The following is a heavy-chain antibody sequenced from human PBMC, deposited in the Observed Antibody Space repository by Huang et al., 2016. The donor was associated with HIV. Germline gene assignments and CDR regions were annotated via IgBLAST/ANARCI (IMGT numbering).Heavy chain of an antibody. J-gene: IGHJ4*02. V-gene: IGHV3-48*01. CDR2: ISSSGGNI. Sequence: VQLVESGGGLVRPGGSLRLSCAASGFSFASYSMTWVRQAPGKTLEWLAYISSSGGNIYYADSVKGRFTISRDKARNSLFLQLSSLRVEDTAVYHCVRDAGGKNFWGQGTLVSVSS. CDR1: GFSFASYS. D-gene: IGHD1-26*01. CDR3: VRDAGGKNF.